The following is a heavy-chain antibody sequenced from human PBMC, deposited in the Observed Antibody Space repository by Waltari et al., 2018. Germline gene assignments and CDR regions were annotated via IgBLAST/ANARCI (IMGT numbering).Heavy chain of an antibody. Sequence: EVQLEESGGGLVQPGGCLRLSCAASGVTFSSYWMHWVRQAPGKGLVWVSRINSDGSTISYAVSGKGRFTISSDNAKNTRDLQMNSLSAEDTAVYYCASAYYDILDWGQGTLVTVSS. V-gene: IGHV3-74*01. J-gene: IGHJ4*02. CDR1: GVTFSSYW. CDR2: INSDGSTI. D-gene: IGHD3-9*01. CDR3: ASAYYDILD.